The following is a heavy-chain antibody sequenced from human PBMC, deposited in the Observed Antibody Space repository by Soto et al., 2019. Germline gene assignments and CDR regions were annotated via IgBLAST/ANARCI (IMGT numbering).Heavy chain of an antibody. CDR3: AKSITMIVVVALYFDY. CDR2: ISGSGGST. CDR1: GFTSSSYA. J-gene: IGHJ4*02. D-gene: IGHD3-22*01. V-gene: IGHV3-23*01. Sequence: GGSLRLSCAASGFTSSSYATSWVRQAPGKGLEWVSAISGSGGSTYYADSVKGRFTISRDNSKNTLYLQMNSLRAEDTAVYYCAKSITMIVVVALYFDYWGQGTLVTVSS.